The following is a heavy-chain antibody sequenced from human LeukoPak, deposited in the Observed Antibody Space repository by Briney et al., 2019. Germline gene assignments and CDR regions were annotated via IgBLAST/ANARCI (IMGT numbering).Heavy chain of an antibody. D-gene: IGHD6-19*01. CDR1: GFTFSSYW. Sequence: GXSLRLSCAASGFTFSSYWMHWVRQAPGKGLVWVSRINSDGSSTMYADSVKGRFTISRDKAKNTVYMQMNSLRAEDTAVYYCARGPEREAVAGIVDYWGQGTLVTVSS. CDR2: INSDGSST. CDR3: ARGPEREAVAGIVDY. V-gene: IGHV3-74*03. J-gene: IGHJ4*02.